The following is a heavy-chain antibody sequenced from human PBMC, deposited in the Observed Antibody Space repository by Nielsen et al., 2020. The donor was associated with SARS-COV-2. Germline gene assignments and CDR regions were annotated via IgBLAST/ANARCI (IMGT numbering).Heavy chain of an antibody. CDR2: INTNTGHP. J-gene: IGHJ4*02. Sequence: ASVKVSCKASGYTFTNYAMNWVRQAPGQGLEWMGWINTNTGHPMYAQGFTGRFVFSLDTSVSTAYLQITSLKAEDTAVYYCARGSNGYDTSGFDYWGQGTLANVPS. V-gene: IGHV7-4-1*02. CDR3: ARGSNGYDTSGFDY. D-gene: IGHD3-22*01. CDR1: GYTFTNYA.